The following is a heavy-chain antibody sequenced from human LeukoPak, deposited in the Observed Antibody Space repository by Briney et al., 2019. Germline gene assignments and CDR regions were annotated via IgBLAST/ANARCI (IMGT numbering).Heavy chain of an antibody. CDR1: GFTFSSYT. D-gene: IGHD6-19*01. V-gene: IGHV3-21*01. Sequence: PGGSLRLSCAASGFTFSSYTMNWVRQAPGKGLEWVSCISISSSYISYAASVKGRFTISRDNAKNSLYLQMNSLRAEDTAVYYCARGYSSGWYYFDNWGQGTLVTVSS. CDR3: ARGYSSGWYYFDN. J-gene: IGHJ4*02. CDR2: ISISSSYI.